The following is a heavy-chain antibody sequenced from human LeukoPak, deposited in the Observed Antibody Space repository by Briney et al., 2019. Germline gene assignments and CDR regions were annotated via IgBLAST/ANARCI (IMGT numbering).Heavy chain of an antibody. J-gene: IGHJ5*02. CDR3: ARVELATIEA. D-gene: IGHD5-12*01. CDR2: INPNSGVT. V-gene: IGHV1-2*02. Sequence: ASVKVSCKASGYTFTGYYLHWVRQAPGQGLEWMGYINPNSGVTNYAQKFQGRVTMTRDTSISTAYMELRSLTSDDTAVYYCARVELATIEAWGQGTLVTVSS. CDR1: GYTFTGYY.